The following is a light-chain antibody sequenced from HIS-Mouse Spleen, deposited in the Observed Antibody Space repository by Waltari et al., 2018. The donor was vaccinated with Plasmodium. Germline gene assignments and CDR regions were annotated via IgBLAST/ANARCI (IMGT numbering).Light chain of an antibody. J-gene: IGKJ1*01. V-gene: IGKV1-39*01. CDR3: QQSHSTPWK. Sequence: DIQMTQSPSSLSASVGDRVTITCRASQSISSYLNWYQQKPGKAPKLLIYAASSLQSGAPTRFSGSGAGTDFTLTISSLQTEDFATYYGQQSHSTPWKFGQGTKVEIK. CDR2: AAS. CDR1: QSISSY.